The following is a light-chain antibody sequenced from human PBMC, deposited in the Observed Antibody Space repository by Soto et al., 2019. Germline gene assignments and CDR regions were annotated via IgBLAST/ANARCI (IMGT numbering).Light chain of an antibody. CDR1: QSVSGW. CDR2: DAS. V-gene: IGKV1-5*01. Sequence: DIQMTPSPLSLSATVGGTVTVTCRASQSVSGWLAWYQQKPGEAPKLLIYDASALPRGVPARFSGSGSGTKFTLTIASLQPDDFATYYCQQYETFSGTFGPGTKVDIK. J-gene: IGKJ1*01. CDR3: QQYETFSGT.